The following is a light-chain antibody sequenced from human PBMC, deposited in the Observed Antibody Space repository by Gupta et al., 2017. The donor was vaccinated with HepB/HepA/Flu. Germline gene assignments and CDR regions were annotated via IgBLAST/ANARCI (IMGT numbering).Light chain of an antibody. J-gene: IGKJ4*01. CDR1: QSVSSS. V-gene: IGKV3-20*01. CDR3: QQYGSSLT. Sequence: EIVLTQSPGTLSLSPGERATLSCRASQSVSSSLAWYQQIPGQAPRLLSYAASSRATGIPDRFSGSGSGTDFTLTISRLEPEDFAVYYCQQYGSSLTFGGGTKVEMK. CDR2: AAS.